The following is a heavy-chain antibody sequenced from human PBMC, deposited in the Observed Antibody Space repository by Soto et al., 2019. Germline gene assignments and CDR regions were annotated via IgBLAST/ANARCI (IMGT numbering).Heavy chain of an antibody. CDR3: ARDPTVTAPGY. V-gene: IGHV1-69*13. CDR1: GSTCSSYA. D-gene: IGHD4-17*01. J-gene: IGHJ4*02. Sequence: SVRVSYKASGSTCSSYAIPWVRQAPGQGLEWMGGIIPIFGTANYAQKFQGRVTITADESTSTAYMELSSLRSEDTAVYYCARDPTVTAPGYWGQGTLVTVSS. CDR2: IIPIFGTA.